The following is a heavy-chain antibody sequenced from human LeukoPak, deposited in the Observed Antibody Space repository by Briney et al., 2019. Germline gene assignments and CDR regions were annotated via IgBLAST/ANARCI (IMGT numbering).Heavy chain of an antibody. V-gene: IGHV4-59*01. J-gene: IGHJ4*02. CDR2: IFYSGST. D-gene: IGHD4-17*01. CDR3: ARGPGHDYGDYFDY. CDR1: GGSISSYY. Sequence: PSETLSLTCTVSGGSISSYYWSWIRQPPRKGLEWIGYIFYSGSTNYNPSLQSRVTISVDTSKNQFSLKLSSVPAADTAVYYCARGPGHDYGDYFDYWGQGTLVTVSS.